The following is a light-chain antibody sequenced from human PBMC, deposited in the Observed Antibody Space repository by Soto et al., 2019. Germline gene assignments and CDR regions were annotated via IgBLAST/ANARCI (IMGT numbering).Light chain of an antibody. V-gene: IGLV2-11*01. CDR1: TSDVGDYDY. J-gene: IGLJ3*02. CDR3: CSYAGAYTWV. CDR2: DVT. Sequence: QSALTQPRSVSGSPGPSVTISCTGTTSDVGDYDYVSWYQKHPGKAPKFLIYDVTKRPSGVPDRFSGSKSGNTASLSISGLQAEDEADYYCCSYAGAYTWVFGGGTKLTVL.